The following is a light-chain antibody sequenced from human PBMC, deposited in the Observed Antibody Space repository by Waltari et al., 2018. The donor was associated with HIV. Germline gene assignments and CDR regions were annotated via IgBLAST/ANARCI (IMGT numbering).Light chain of an antibody. Sequence: SYDLTQPPSVSVSPGQTASITCPGDKLGNKYACWYQQKPGQSPVLVIYQDTKRPSGIPERFSGSHSGNTATLTVSGTQAMDEADYYCQAWDSSTVLFGGGTTLIVL. J-gene: IGLJ2*01. CDR2: QDT. CDR3: QAWDSSTVL. V-gene: IGLV3-1*01. CDR1: KLGNKY.